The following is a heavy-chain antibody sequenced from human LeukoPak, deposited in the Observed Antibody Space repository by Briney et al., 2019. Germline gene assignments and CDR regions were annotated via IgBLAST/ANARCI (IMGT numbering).Heavy chain of an antibody. CDR2: IYNSGST. Sequence: SETLSLTCTVSGGSISSYYWTWIRQPPGKGLEWIAYIYNSGSTNYSPSLKSRVTISVDTSRNQFSLKLSSVTAADTAVYYCARAPGRMVSGWFDPWGQGTLVTVSS. V-gene: IGHV4-59*01. J-gene: IGHJ5*02. CDR3: ARAPGRMVSGWFDP. CDR1: GGSISSYY. D-gene: IGHD3-10*01.